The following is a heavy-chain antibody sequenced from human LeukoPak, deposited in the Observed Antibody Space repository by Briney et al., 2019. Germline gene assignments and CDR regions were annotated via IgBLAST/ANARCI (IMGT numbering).Heavy chain of an antibody. Sequence: GGSLRLSCATSGFTFSTFWMHWVRQAPGTGLVWVSRIGSVGSNKNLADCVEGRFTISRGNAMYSLYLQMNSLRAEVTTVYYCARGRDSGGDGYKGDYFDYWGQGTLVTVSS. CDR3: ARGRDSGGDGYKGDYFDY. J-gene: IGHJ4*02. V-gene: IGHV3-74*01. CDR1: GFTFSTFW. D-gene: IGHD5-24*01. CDR2: IGSVGSNK.